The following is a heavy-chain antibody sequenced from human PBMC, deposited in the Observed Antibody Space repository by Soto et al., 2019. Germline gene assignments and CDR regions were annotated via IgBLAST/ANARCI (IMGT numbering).Heavy chain of an antibody. CDR3: ARETRGYSYGFVDY. Sequence: SESLYLTHTVSAGSISSYYLSWSRQPPEKGLEWIGYIFYSGSTNYNPSLKSRVTISLDTSKNQFSLKLSSVTAADTAVYYCARETRGYSYGFVDYWRQGTLVTVSS. V-gene: IGHV4-59*01. CDR1: AGSISSYY. D-gene: IGHD5-18*01. CDR2: IFYSGST. J-gene: IGHJ4*02.